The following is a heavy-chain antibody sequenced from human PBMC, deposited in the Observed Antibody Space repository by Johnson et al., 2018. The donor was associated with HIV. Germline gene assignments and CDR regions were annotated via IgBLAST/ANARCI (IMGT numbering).Heavy chain of an antibody. J-gene: IGHJ3*02. CDR2: IYSGGST. Sequence: EVQLVESGGGLVQPGGSLRLSCAASGFTVSSNYMSWVRQAPGKGLEWVSVIYSGGSTYYADSVKGRFTISRDYAKKSVYLQMNSLRVEDTAVYYCARDPGALRSSIWGQGTMVTVSS. CDR3: ARDPGALRSSI. CDR1: GFTVSSNY. V-gene: IGHV3-66*01. D-gene: IGHD4/OR15-4a*01.